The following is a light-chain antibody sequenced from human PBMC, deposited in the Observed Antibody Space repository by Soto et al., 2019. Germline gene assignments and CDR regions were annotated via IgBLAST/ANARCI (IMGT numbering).Light chain of an antibody. CDR3: SSYAGGVTMV. Sequence: QSALTQPRSVSGSPRQSVTISCTGTSSDVGGYNSVSWYQQYPGKAPQLLIYHVTERPSGVPDRFSGSKSGNTASLTISGLQAEDEADYYCSSYAGGVTMVFGGGTKLTVL. J-gene: IGLJ3*02. V-gene: IGLV2-11*01. CDR1: SSDVGGYNS. CDR2: HVT.